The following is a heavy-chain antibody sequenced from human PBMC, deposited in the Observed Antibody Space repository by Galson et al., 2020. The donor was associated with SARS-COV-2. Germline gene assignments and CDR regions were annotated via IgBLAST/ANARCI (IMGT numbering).Heavy chain of an antibody. CDR3: AKRDDSSGYPYYFDY. D-gene: IGHD3-22*01. CDR1: GFTFSNYA. Sequence: GGSLRLSCAASGFTFSNYAMSWVRQAPGKGLEWVSALCGSGGSTYYADSVKGRFTISRDNSKNTLYLQMNSLRAEDTAVYYCAKRDDSSGYPYYFDYGGQGTLVTVSS. V-gene: IGHV3-23*01. J-gene: IGHJ4*02. CDR2: LCGSGGST.